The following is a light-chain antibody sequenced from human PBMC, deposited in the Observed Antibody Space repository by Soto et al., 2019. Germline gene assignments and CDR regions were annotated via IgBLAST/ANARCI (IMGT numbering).Light chain of an antibody. V-gene: IGKV3-20*01. CDR3: QHYGTTVYT. Sequence: DIVLTQSPGTLSLSPGERATLSCRASQSVGSNYLAWYQQKPGQDPRLLIYAAFSRATGIPDRFSGSGSGTDFTLTITSLEPEDFAVYYCQHYGTTVYTFGQGTKLEI. CDR2: AAF. CDR1: QSVGSNY. J-gene: IGKJ2*01.